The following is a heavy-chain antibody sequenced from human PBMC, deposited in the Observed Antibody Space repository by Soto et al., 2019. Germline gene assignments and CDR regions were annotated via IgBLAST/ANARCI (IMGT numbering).Heavy chain of an antibody. D-gene: IGHD3-22*01. J-gene: IGHJ4*02. CDR3: ARPYYYDSSGYPDYFDY. CDR2: IIPIFGTA. Sequence: AVKVSCKASGCTFSSYAISWVRQAPGQGLEWMGGIIPIFGTANYAQKFQGRVTITADESTSTAYMELSSLRSEDTAVYYCARPYYYDSSGYPDYFDYWGQGTLVTVSS. CDR1: GCTFSSYA. V-gene: IGHV1-69*13.